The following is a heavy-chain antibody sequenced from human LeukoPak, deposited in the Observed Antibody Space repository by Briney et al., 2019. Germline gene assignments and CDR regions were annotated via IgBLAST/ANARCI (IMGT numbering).Heavy chain of an antibody. CDR2: IRSKAYGGTT. Sequence: GGSLRLSCTASGFTFGDYAMSWFRQAPGKGLEWVGFIRSKAYGGTTEYAASVKGRFTISRDDSKSIAYPQMNSLKTEDTAVYYCSREYCSGDCFSDYWGQGTLVTVSS. D-gene: IGHD2-21*02. CDR3: SREYCSGDCFSDY. J-gene: IGHJ4*02. CDR1: GFTFGDYA. V-gene: IGHV3-49*03.